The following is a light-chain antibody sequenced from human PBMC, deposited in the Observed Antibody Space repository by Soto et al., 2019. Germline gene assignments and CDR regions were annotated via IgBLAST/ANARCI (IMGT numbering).Light chain of an antibody. CDR2: AAS. V-gene: IGKV1-39*01. J-gene: IGKJ5*01. CDR3: QQSYSTPIT. CDR1: QSISSY. Sequence: DIQITHSPSSLSSSVGDRVTITCRASQSISSYLNWYQKKTGKAPKLLIYAASSLQSGVPSRLSGSGSGTDFTLTISSLQPEDFATYYCQQSYSTPITFGQGTRLEIK.